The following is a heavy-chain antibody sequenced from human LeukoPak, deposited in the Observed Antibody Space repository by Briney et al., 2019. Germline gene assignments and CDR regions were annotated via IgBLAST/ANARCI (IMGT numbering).Heavy chain of an antibody. J-gene: IGHJ6*02. CDR3: ATFYCSSTSCYIDYYYGMDV. CDR1: GYTLTELS. Sequence: GASVKVSCKVSGYTLTELSMHWVRQAAGKGLEWMGGFDPEDGETIYAQKFQGRVTMTEDTSTDTAYMELSSLRSEDTAVYYCATFYCSSTSCYIDYYYGMDVWGQGTTVTVSS. D-gene: IGHD2-2*02. CDR2: FDPEDGET. V-gene: IGHV1-24*01.